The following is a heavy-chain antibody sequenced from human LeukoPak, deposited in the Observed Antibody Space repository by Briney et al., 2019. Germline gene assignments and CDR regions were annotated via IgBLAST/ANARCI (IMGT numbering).Heavy chain of an antibody. D-gene: IGHD2-15*01. V-gene: IGHV3-30-3*01. Sequence: GGSLRLSCAASGFTFSSYAMHWVRQAPAKGREWVAVISYDGSNKYCADSVKGRFTIPRDNSKNTLYLQMNSLRAEDTAVYYCARDVTCSGGSCYPTGAFDIWGQGTMVTVSS. CDR1: GFTFSSYA. CDR2: ISYDGSNK. J-gene: IGHJ3*02. CDR3: ARDVTCSGGSCYPTGAFDI.